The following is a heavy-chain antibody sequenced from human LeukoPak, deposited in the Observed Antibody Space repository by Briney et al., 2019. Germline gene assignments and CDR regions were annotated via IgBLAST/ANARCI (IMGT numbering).Heavy chain of an antibody. V-gene: IGHV3-23*01. D-gene: IGHD6-19*01. J-gene: IGHJ4*02. Sequence: PGGSLRLSCAASGFTFSNAWMSRVRQAPGKGLEWVSVISDSGGSTYYADSVKGRFTISRDNSKNTLYLQMKSLRAEDTAVYYCAKVTNSGWYGGFDYWGQGTLVTVSS. CDR3: AKVTNSGWYGGFDY. CDR1: GFTFSNAW. CDR2: ISDSGGST.